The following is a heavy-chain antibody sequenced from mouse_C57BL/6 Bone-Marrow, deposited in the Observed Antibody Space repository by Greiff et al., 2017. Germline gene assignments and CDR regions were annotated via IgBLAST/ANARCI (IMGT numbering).Heavy chain of an antibody. CDR1: GFNIKDYY. CDR2: SDPEDGAT. Sequence: EVMLVESGAELVKPGASVKLSCTASGFNIKDYYMHWVKQRTEQGLEWIGRSDPEDGATKYAPKFQGKATITADNSSNTSYLQLSSLTAEDTAVYYCARKGAMDFWGQGTTGTVSS. V-gene: IGHV14-2*01. CDR3: ARKGAMDF. J-gene: IGHJ4*01.